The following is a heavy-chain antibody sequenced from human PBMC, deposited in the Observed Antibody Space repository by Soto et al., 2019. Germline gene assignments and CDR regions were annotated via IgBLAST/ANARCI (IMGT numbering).Heavy chain of an antibody. V-gene: IGHV1-69*01. Sequence: QVQLVQSGAEVKKPGSSVKVSCKASGGTFSSYAISWVRQAPGQGPEWMGGIIPIFGTANYAQKIQGRVTISADESTSTAYMELSSLGSEDTAVYYCARGRGRITIFGVVSSYGMDVWGQGTTVTVSS. CDR2: IIPIFGTA. D-gene: IGHD3-3*01. J-gene: IGHJ6*02. CDR3: ARGRGRITIFGVVSSYGMDV. CDR1: GGTFSSYA.